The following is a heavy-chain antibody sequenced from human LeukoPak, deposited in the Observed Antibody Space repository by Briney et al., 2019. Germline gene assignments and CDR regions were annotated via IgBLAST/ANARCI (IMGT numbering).Heavy chain of an antibody. J-gene: IGHJ4*02. CDR2: IYTSGST. D-gene: IGHD3-10*01. CDR3: ARGGGRSGSYGIFDY. Sequence: PSETLSLTCTVSGVSISSYYWSWIRQSAGKGLEWIGRIYTSGSTDYNPSLKSRVTMSVDTSNNQFSLKLSSVTAADTAAYYCARGGGRSGSYGIFDYWGQGTLVTVSS. CDR1: GVSISSYY. V-gene: IGHV4-4*07.